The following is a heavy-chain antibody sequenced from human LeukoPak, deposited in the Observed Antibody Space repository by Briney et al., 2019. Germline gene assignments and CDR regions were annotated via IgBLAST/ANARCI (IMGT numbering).Heavy chain of an antibody. CDR3: ARAAGGTMNWFDP. CDR2: IDPSDSFT. Sequence: GESLKISCKGSGYSFATYWISWVRQMPGKGLEWMGRIDPSDSFTDYSPSFQGHVTISADKSISTAYVQWSSLRASDTAMYYCARAAGGTMNWFDPWGQGTLVTVSS. V-gene: IGHV5-10-1*01. CDR1: GYSFATYW. J-gene: IGHJ5*02. D-gene: IGHD6-13*01.